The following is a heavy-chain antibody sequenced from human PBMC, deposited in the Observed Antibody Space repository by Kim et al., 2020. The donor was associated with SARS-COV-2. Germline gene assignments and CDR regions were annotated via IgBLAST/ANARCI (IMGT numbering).Heavy chain of an antibody. J-gene: IGHJ4*02. CDR3: AHRSIYSSIDY. CDR2: INQDESEK. D-gene: IGHD6-13*01. V-gene: IGHV3-7*01. Sequence: GGSLRLSCAASGFTFSISWMTWVRQAPGKGLEWVANINQDESEKYYVDSVKGRFTISRDNAKNSVYLQMNSLRADDTAVYFCAHRSIYSSIDYWGQGTLV. CDR1: GFTFSISW.